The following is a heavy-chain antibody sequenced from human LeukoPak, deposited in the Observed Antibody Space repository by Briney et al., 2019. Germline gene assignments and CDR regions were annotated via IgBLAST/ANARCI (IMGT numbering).Heavy chain of an antibody. V-gene: IGHV3-49*04. D-gene: IGHD5-18*01. CDR3: ARGPIYLWLYYGMDV. J-gene: IGHJ6*02. Sequence: GGSLRLSCSGSGFTFGDHAMSWVRQAPGKGLEWVGFIRSKAHGGTTEYAASVRGRFSISRDDSKNIAYLQMSSLGTEDTAVYFCARGPIYLWLYYGMDVWGQGTTVTVSS. CDR2: IRSKAHGGTT. CDR1: GFTFGDHA.